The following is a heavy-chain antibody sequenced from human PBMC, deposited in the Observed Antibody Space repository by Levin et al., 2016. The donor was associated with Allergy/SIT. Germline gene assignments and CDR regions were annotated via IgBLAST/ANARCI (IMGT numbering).Heavy chain of an antibody. Sequence: VRQAPGKGLEWIGEIYHSGSTNYNPSLKSRVTISVDKSKNQFSLKLSSVTAADTAVYYCARSSFYYDFWSGYPGDQGYYYMDVWGKGTTVTVSS. J-gene: IGHJ6*03. D-gene: IGHD3-3*01. V-gene: IGHV4-4*02. CDR3: ARSSFYYDFWSGYPGDQGYYYMDV. CDR2: IYHSGST.